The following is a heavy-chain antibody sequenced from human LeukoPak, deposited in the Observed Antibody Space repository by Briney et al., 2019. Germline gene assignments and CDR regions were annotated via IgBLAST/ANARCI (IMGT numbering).Heavy chain of an antibody. J-gene: IGHJ6*03. Sequence: GGSLRLSCAASGFTFSSYSINWVRQAPGKGLEWVSSISSSSSYIYYADSVRGRFTISRDNAKNSLYLQLNSLRAEDTAVYYCARGSDNYYYYQYMDVWGKGTTVTMSS. CDR1: GFTFSSYS. CDR2: ISSSSSYI. V-gene: IGHV3-21*01. CDR3: ARGSDNYYYYQYMDV. D-gene: IGHD3-9*01.